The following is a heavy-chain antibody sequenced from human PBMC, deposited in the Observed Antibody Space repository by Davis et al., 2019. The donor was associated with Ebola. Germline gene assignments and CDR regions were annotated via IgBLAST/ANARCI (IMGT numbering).Heavy chain of an antibody. D-gene: IGHD3-16*01. V-gene: IGHV3-30*03. CDR1: GFTFSIYG. J-gene: IGHJ4*02. Sequence: PGGSLRLSCAASGFTFSIYGMHWVRQAPGKGLEWVAVISYDGSNKYYADSVKGRFTISRDNSKNTLYLQMNSLRAEDTAVYYCARGLWGLDYWGQGTLVTVSS. CDR3: ARGLWGLDY. CDR2: ISYDGSNK.